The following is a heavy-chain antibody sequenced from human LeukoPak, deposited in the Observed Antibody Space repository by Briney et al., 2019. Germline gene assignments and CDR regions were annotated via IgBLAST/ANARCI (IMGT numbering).Heavy chain of an antibody. Sequence: VAFISNNGRNKDYADSVKGRFTISRDNSKNTLYLQVNSLRPDDTAVYYCTRDLTGHYSIDYWGQGTLVTVSS. D-gene: IGHD3-22*01. J-gene: IGHJ4*02. V-gene: IGHV3-30*01. CDR2: ISNNGRNK. CDR3: TRDLTGHYSIDY.